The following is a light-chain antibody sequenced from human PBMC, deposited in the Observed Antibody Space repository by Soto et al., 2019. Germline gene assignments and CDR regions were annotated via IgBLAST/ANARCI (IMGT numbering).Light chain of an antibody. J-gene: IGLJ1*01. CDR1: SSDVGKYDY. Sequence: QSALTQPPSASGSPGQSVTISCTGTSSDVGKYDYVSWFQHHPGKAPKLIIYEVSKRPSGVPDLFSGSKSGSTASLTVSGIQTEDEADYYCNSYVAGSNVFGTGTKATVL. CDR3: NSYVAGSNV. V-gene: IGLV2-8*01. CDR2: EVS.